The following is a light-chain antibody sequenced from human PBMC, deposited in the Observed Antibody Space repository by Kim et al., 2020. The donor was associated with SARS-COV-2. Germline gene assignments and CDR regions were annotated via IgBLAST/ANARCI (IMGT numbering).Light chain of an antibody. Sequence: ETVLTQSPVTLSLSPGERATLSCRASQNVSTYLAWYQQKPGQAPRLLISDASNRASGIPARFSGSGSGTDFTLTISSLEPEDFAVYYCQQRSNWPITFGQGTRLEIK. CDR2: DAS. CDR3: QQRSNWPIT. CDR1: QNVSTY. V-gene: IGKV3-11*01. J-gene: IGKJ5*01.